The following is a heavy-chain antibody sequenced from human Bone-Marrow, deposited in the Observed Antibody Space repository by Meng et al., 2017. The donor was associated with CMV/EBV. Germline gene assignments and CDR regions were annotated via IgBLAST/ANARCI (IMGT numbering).Heavy chain of an antibody. Sequence: GESLKISCAASGFTFSSYSMNWVRQAPGKGLEWVSSISSSGSYIYYADSVKGRFTISRDNAKNSLYLQMNSLRAEDTAVYYCARARSYGMDVWGQGTTVTVSS. CDR3: ARARSYGMDV. CDR2: ISSSGSYI. J-gene: IGHJ6*02. V-gene: IGHV3-21*01. CDR1: GFTFSSYS.